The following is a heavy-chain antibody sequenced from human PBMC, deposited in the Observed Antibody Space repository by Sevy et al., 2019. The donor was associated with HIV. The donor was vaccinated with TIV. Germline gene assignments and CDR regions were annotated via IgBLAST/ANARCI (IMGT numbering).Heavy chain of an antibody. CDR3: ARSRSNYAVYYFDY. CDR2: IRSGSSYT. Sequence: EGSLRLSCAASGFTFSDYYMTWIRQSPGKGLQWISYIRSGSSYTNYADSVKGRFTISRDNAKNSLYLEIHTLRPEDTAVYYCARSRSNYAVYYFDYWGQGTVVTVSS. V-gene: IGHV3-11*06. D-gene: IGHD1-1*01. J-gene: IGHJ4*02. CDR1: GFTFSDYY.